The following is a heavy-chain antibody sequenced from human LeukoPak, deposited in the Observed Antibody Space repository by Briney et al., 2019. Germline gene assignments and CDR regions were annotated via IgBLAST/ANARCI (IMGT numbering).Heavy chain of an antibody. J-gene: IGHJ4*02. CDR2: INPNSGGT. V-gene: IGHV1-2*02. Sequence: GASVKVSCKASGYTFTGYYMHWVRQAPGQGLEWMGWINPNSGGTNYAQKFQGRVTMTRDTSISTAYMELSRLRSDDTAVYYCARGYGSYSPRDGYNYMDYWGQGTLVTVSS. D-gene: IGHD5-24*01. CDR3: ARGYGSYSPRDGYNYMDY. CDR1: GYTFTGYY.